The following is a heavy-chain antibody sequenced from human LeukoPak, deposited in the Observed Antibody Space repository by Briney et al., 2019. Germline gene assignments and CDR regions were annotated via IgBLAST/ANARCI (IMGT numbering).Heavy chain of an antibody. CDR1: GGSISSSSYY. J-gene: IGHJ4*02. CDR3: ARSVGAAAGDFDY. Sequence: PETLSLTCTVSGGSISSSSYYWGWIRQPPGKGLEWIGSIYYSGSTYYNPSLKSRVTISVDTSKNQFSLKLSSVTAADTAVYYCARSVGAAAGDFDYWGQGTLVTVSS. D-gene: IGHD6-13*01. CDR2: IYYSGST. V-gene: IGHV4-39*07.